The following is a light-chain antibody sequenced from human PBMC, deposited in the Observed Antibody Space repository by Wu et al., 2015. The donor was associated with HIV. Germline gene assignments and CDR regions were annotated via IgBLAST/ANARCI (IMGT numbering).Light chain of an antibody. V-gene: IGKV3-20*01. CDR2: GAS. CDR1: QSVSSSY. CDR3: QLYGHSLL. J-gene: IGKJ4*01. Sequence: EIVLTQSPGTLSLSPGERATLSCRASQSVSSSYLAWYQQKPGQAPRLLIYGASSRATGIPDRFSGSGSGAGFTLTISRLEPEDFAVYFCQLYGHSLLFGGGTKVEIK.